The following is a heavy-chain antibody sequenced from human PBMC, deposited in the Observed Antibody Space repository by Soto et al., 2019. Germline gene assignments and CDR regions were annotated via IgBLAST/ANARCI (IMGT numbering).Heavy chain of an antibody. CDR2: IKSKTDGGTT. Sequence: EMQLVESGGGLVKPGGSLRLSCAASGFTFSNAWMSWVRQAPGKGLEWVGRIKSKTDGGTTDYAAPVKGRFTISRDDSKNTLYLQMNSLKTEDTAVYYCTTAGDDGDDAFDIWGQGTMVTVSS. J-gene: IGHJ3*02. CDR3: TTAGDDGDDAFDI. V-gene: IGHV3-15*01. D-gene: IGHD7-27*01. CDR1: GFTFSNAW.